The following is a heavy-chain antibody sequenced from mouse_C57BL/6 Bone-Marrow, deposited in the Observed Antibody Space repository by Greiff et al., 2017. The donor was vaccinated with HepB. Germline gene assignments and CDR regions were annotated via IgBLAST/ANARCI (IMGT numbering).Heavy chain of an antibody. V-gene: IGHV5-6*01. D-gene: IGHD1-1*01. J-gene: IGHJ2*01. Sequence: EVQLVESGGDLVKPGGSLKLSCAASGFTFSSYGMSWVRQTPDKRLEWVATISSGGSYTYYPDSVKGRFTISRDNAKNTLYLQMSSLKSEDTAMYYCARRGYYGSRGGDYFDYWGQGTTLTVSS. CDR1: GFTFSSYG. CDR2: ISSGGSYT. CDR3: ARRGYYGSRGGDYFDY.